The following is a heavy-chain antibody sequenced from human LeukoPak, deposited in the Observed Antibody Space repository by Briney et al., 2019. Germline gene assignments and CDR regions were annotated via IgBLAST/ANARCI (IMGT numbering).Heavy chain of an antibody. Sequence: GASVKVSCKASGYTFTSYAISWVRQAPGRGLEWMGWINAYNGNTNYAQKLQGRVTMTTDTSTSTAYMELRSPSSDDTAVYYCARRSLLLWFGELVYGFDYWGQGTLVTVSS. CDR3: ARRSLLLWFGELVYGFDY. D-gene: IGHD3-10*01. V-gene: IGHV1-18*01. CDR2: INAYNGNT. CDR1: GYTFTSYA. J-gene: IGHJ4*02.